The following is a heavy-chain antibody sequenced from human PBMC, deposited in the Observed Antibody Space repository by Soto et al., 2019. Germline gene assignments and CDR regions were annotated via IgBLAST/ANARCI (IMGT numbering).Heavy chain of an antibody. CDR2: ISYDGSNK. CDR3: ARGPAMASYAFDI. V-gene: IGHV3-30-3*01. CDR1: GFTFSSYA. J-gene: IGHJ3*02. D-gene: IGHD5-18*01. Sequence: SGGSLRLSCAASGFTFSSYAMHWVRQAPGKGLEWVAVISYDGSNKYYADSVKGRFTISRDNSKNTLYLQMNSLRAEDTAVYYCARGPAMASYAFDIWGQGTMVTVSS.